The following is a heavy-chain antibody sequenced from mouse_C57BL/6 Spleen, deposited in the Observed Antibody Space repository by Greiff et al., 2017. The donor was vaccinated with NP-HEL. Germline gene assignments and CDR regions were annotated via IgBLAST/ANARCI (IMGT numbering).Heavy chain of an antibody. V-gene: IGHV1-4*01. CDR3: ARWPASRYAMVY. CDR1: GYTFTSYT. J-gene: IGHJ4*01. Sequence: QVQLQQSGAELARPGASVKMSCKASGYTFTSYTMHWVKQRPGQGLEWIGYINPSSGYTKYNQKFKDKATLTADKSSSTAYMQLSSLTSEDSAVYYCARWPASRYAMVYWGQGTSVTVSS. CDR2: INPSSGYT. D-gene: IGHD6-1*01.